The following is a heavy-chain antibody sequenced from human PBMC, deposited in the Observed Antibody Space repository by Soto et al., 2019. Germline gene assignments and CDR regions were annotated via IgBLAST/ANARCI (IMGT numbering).Heavy chain of an antibody. Sequence: QVQLVESGGGVVQPGRSLRLSCEGSGFTFNKYGMHWVRQAPGKGLEWVAIIWYDGSNGFYADSVKGRFTISKDNSKNKVYLEMDSLRVEDTGIYYCARAGVENWLDPWGQGTLVTVSS. J-gene: IGHJ5*02. CDR3: ARAGVENWLDP. D-gene: IGHD3-10*01. V-gene: IGHV3-33*01. CDR1: GFTFNKYG. CDR2: IWYDGSNG.